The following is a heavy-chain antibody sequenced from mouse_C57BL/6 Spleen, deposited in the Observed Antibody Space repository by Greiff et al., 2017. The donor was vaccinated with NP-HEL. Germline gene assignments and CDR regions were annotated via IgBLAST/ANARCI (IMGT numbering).Heavy chain of an antibody. CDR3: AYSTTVECYFDD. J-gene: IGHJ2*01. Sequence: QVQLQQPGAELVRPGSSVKLSCKASGYTFTSYWMHWVKQRPIQGLEWIGNIDPSDSETHYNQKFKDKATLTVDKSSSTAYMQLSSLTSEDSAVYYCAYSTTVECYFDDWGQGTTLTVSS. CDR2: IDPSDSET. V-gene: IGHV1-52*01. CDR1: GYTFTSYW. D-gene: IGHD1-1*01.